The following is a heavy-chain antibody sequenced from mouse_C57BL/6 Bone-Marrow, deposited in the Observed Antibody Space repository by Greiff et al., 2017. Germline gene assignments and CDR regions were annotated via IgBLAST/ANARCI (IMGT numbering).Heavy chain of an antibody. CDR2: INPYNGGT. J-gene: IGHJ3*01. CDR3: ARRWVPFAY. D-gene: IGHD2-3*01. CDR1: GYTFTDYY. V-gene: IGHV1-19*01. Sequence: EVQLQQSGPVLVKPGASVKMSCKASGYTFTDYYMNWVKQSHGKSLEWIGVINPYNGGTSYNQKFKGKATLTVDTSSSTAYMELNSLTSEDSAVYYCARRWVPFAYWGQGTLVTVSA.